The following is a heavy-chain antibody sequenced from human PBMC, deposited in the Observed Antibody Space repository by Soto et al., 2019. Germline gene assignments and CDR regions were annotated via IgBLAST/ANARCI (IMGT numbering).Heavy chain of an antibody. V-gene: IGHV4-34*01. CDR2: INHSGST. Sequence: SETLSLTCAVYGGSFSGYYWSWIRQPPGKGLEWIREINHSGSTNYNPSLKSRVTIAVDTSKNQFSLKLSSVTAADTAVYYCASSDIVVVPAAIPTFDYWGQGTLVTVSS. CDR3: ASSDIVVVPAAIPTFDY. D-gene: IGHD2-2*01. J-gene: IGHJ4*02. CDR1: GGSFSGYY.